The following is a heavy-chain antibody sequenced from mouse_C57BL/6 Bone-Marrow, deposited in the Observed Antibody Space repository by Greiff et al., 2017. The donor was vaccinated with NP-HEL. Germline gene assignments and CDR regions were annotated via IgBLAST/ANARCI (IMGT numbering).Heavy chain of an antibody. J-gene: IGHJ4*01. V-gene: IGHV3-6*01. D-gene: IGHD2-4*01. CDR2: ISYDGSN. CDR3: ARYDYSYAMDY. Sequence: EQLQKERPSLVHPPPSLCPPFSSPFSSIPIFYSFNFILHFPVNKLEWMGYISYDGSNNYNPSLKNRISITRDTSKNQFFLKLNSVTTEDTATYYSARYDYSYAMDYWGQGTSVTVSS. CDR1: FSSIPIFYS.